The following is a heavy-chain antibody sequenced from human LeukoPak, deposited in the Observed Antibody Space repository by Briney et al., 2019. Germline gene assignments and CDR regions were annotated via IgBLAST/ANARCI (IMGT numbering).Heavy chain of an antibody. CDR3: AKAHIRYDDIDYFDY. CDR2: ISWNSGDI. Sequence: GGSLRLSCAASGFTFDDYAMHWVRQAPGKGLEWVSGISWNSGDIGYADSVKGRFTISRDNAKNSLYLRMNSLRAEDTALYYCAKAHIRYDDIDYFDYWGQGTLVTVSS. J-gene: IGHJ4*02. D-gene: IGHD1-1*01. V-gene: IGHV3-9*01. CDR1: GFTFDDYA.